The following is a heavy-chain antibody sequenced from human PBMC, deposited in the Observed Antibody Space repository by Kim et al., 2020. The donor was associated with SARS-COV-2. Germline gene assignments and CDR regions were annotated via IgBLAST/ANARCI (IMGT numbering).Heavy chain of an antibody. J-gene: IGHJ3*02. D-gene: IGHD3-22*01. Sequence: GGSLRLSCAASGFTFSSYSMNWVRQAPGKGLEWVSSISSSSSYIYYADSVKGRFTISRDNAKNSLYLQMNSLRAEDTTAYYCARDLAGYYGSSGYYAGAFDICGQGTMVTVSS. CDR2: ISSSSSYI. CDR1: GFTFSSYS. CDR3: ARDLAGYYGSSGYYAGAFDI. V-gene: IGHV3-21*01.